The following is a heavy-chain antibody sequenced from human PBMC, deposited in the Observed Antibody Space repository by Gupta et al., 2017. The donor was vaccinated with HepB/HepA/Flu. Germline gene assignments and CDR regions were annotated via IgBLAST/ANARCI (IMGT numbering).Heavy chain of an antibody. CDR3: AGDLEYCSSTSCFYYFDY. D-gene: IGHD2-2*01. Sequence: QVQLVQSGAEVKKPGSSVKVSCKASGGTFSSYAISWVRQAPGQGLEWMGGIIPIFGTANYAQKFQGRVTITADESTSTAYMELSSLRSEDTAVYYCAGDLEYCSSTSCFYYFDYWGQGTLVTVSS. CDR2: IIPIFGTA. V-gene: IGHV1-69*01. CDR1: GGTFSSYA. J-gene: IGHJ4*02.